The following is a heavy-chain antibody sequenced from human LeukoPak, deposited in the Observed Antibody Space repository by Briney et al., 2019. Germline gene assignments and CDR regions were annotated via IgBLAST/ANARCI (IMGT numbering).Heavy chain of an antibody. D-gene: IGHD1-1*01. Sequence: PSETLSLTCTVSGGSISSYYWSWIRQPPGKGLEWIGYIYYSGTTYSNPSLRSRVTISVDTSKNQFSLKLSSVTAADTAVYYCAREDGGTLYYWGQGTLVTVSS. CDR2: IYYSGTT. CDR3: AREDGGTLYY. CDR1: GGSISSYY. J-gene: IGHJ4*02. V-gene: IGHV4-59*12.